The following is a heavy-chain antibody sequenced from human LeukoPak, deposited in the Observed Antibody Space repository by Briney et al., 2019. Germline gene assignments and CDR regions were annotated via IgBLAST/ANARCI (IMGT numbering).Heavy chain of an antibody. D-gene: IGHD6-19*01. CDR2: ISYDGSNK. J-gene: IGHJ1*01. Sequence: GGSLRLSCAASGFTFSSYGMHWVRQAPGKGLEWVAVISYDGSNKYYADSVKGRFTISRDNSKNTLYLQMNSLRAEDTAVYYCARETYSSGWYRYFQHWGQGTLVTVSS. CDR1: GFTFSSYG. V-gene: IGHV3-30*03. CDR3: ARETYSSGWYRYFQH.